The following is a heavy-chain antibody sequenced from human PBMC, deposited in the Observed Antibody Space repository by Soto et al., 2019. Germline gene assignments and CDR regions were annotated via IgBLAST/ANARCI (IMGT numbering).Heavy chain of an antibody. D-gene: IGHD1-7*01. CDR2: IIPVFGSA. CDR3: ARDDGWNYRYYDMEV. CDR1: GDTFSSYS. Sequence: QVQLVQSGAEVKKPGSSVKVSCKASGDTFSSYSITWVRQAPGQGLEWMGGIIPVFGSANYAQKFQGRVTITADESTSTAYMELSSLRSQDTAVYFCARDDGWNYRYYDMEVWGQGTTVTVSS. V-gene: IGHV1-69*01. J-gene: IGHJ6*02.